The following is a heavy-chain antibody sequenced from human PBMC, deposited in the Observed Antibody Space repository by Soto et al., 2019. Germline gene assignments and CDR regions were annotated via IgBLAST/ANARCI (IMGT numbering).Heavy chain of an antibody. Sequence: ASETLSLTYAVSGGSISSSNWWSWVRQPPGKGLEWIGEIYHSGSTNYNPSLKSRVTISVDKSKNQFSLKLSSVTAADTAVYYCAKSILTGHEYYYGMDVWGKGTTVTVSS. D-gene: IGHD3-9*01. CDR2: IYHSGST. CDR3: AKSILTGHEYYYGMDV. J-gene: IGHJ6*04. CDR1: GGSISSSNW. V-gene: IGHV4-4*02.